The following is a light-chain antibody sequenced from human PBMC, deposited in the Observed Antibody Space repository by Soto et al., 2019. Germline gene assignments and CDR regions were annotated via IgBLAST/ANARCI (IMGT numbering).Light chain of an antibody. V-gene: IGKV1-5*03. CDR2: KAS. CDR3: QQYNSYSPT. CDR1: QSISIW. Sequence: DIQMTQSPSTLSASVEYRFTITCLASQSISIWLAWYQQKPGKAPKLLIHKASSLESGVPSRFSGSASGTEFTLTISSLQPDDFATYYCQQYNSYSPTFGQGTKVDIK. J-gene: IGKJ1*01.